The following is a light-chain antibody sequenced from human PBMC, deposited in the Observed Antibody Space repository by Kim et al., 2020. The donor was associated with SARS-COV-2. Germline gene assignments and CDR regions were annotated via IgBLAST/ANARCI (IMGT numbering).Light chain of an antibody. CDR3: QTWGTGIRV. CDR1: GGHSNYA. CDR2: VNSDDSH. V-gene: IGLV4-69*01. J-gene: IGLJ3*02. Sequence: SVHIPCTRSGGHSNYAVAWLQQQPERGPRYLMNVNSDDSHTKGDGIPDRFSGSSSGAERYLTISSLQSEDEADYYCQTWGTGIRVFGGGTQLTVL.